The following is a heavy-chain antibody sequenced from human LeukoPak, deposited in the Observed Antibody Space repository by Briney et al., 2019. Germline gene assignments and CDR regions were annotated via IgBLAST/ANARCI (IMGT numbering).Heavy chain of an antibody. J-gene: IGHJ4*02. CDR3: ATTVTTGVNDC. D-gene: IGHD4-17*01. Sequence: PGGSLRLSCAASGFTVSSNYMSWVRQAPGKGLEWVSVIYSGGSTYYADSVKGRFTISRDNSKNTLYLQMNSLRAEDTAVYYCATTVTTGVNDCWGQGTLVTVSS. V-gene: IGHV3-66*01. CDR1: GFTVSSNY. CDR2: IYSGGST.